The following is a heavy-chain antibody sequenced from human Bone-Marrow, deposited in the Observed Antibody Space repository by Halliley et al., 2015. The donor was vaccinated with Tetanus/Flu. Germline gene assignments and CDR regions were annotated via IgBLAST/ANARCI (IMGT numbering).Heavy chain of an antibody. J-gene: IGHJ4*02. CDR1: GFTFRNYE. D-gene: IGHD1-26*01. V-gene: IGHV3-48*03. CDR2: ISSSGHTI. Sequence: QLVQSGGGLVQPGGSLRLSCAASGFTFRNYEMNWVRQAPGKGLEWVSYISSSGHTIDYADSVKGRFTISRDNAKNSLSLQMNSLRAEDTAVYHCAGVVGATGRPFDSWGPGTQVPVSS. CDR3: AGVVGATGRPFDS.